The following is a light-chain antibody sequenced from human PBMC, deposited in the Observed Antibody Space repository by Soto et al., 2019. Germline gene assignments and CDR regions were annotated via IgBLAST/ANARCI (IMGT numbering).Light chain of an antibody. CDR3: YSYAGRSTSV. CDR2: EDD. CDR1: SSDDGSYNL. V-gene: IGLV2-23*01. Sequence: QSALTQPASVSGSPGQSITISCTGTSSDDGSYNLVSWYQQYPGKAPKLMIYEDDERPSGVSNRFSGSKSGNTASLTISGLQAEDEADYYCYSYAGRSTSVFGGGTQLTFL. J-gene: IGLJ2*01.